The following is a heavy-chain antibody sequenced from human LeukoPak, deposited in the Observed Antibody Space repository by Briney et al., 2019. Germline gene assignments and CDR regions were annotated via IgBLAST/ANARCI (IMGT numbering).Heavy chain of an antibody. CDR2: IYYSGST. V-gene: IGHV4-39*01. J-gene: IGHJ4*02. D-gene: IGHD4-17*01. CDR1: GGSISSSSYY. CDR3: ARTSPMTTVTTNDY. Sequence: PSETPSLTCTVSGGSISSSSYYWGWIRQPPGKGLEWIGSIYYSGSTYYNPSLKSRVTISVDTSKNQFSLKLSSVTAADTAVYYCARTSPMTTVTTNDYWGQGTLVTVSS.